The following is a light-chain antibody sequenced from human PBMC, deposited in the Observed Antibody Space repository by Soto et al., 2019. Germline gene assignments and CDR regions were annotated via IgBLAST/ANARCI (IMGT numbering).Light chain of an antibody. Sequence: QSALTQPASVSGSPGQSITISCTGTSSDVGGYNYVSWYQQHPGKAPKLMIYDVSNRPSGVSNRFSGSKSGNTASLTISGLQAEDGADYYCSSYTSSREVFGTGTKVTVL. CDR1: SSDVGGYNY. CDR2: DVS. CDR3: SSYTSSREV. V-gene: IGLV2-14*01. J-gene: IGLJ1*01.